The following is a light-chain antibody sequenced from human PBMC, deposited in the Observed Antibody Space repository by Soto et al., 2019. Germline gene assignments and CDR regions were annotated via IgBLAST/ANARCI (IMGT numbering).Light chain of an antibody. J-gene: IGKJ2*01. CDR1: QSVSSSY. Sequence: ETVLTQSPGTLSLSPGERATLSCRASQSVSSSYLAWYQQKPGQAPRLLIYGASSRATGIPDRFSGSGSGTDFTLTNSRLEPEDFAVYYCQQYGSSPLYTFGQGTKLEIK. CDR3: QQYGSSPLYT. V-gene: IGKV3-20*01. CDR2: GAS.